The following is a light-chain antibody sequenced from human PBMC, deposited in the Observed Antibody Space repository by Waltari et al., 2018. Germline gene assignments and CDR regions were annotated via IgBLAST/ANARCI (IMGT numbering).Light chain of an antibody. Sequence: IHLTQSPSSLSASVGDRVTITCRASQGISRSLAWYQQKPGKAPKLLSYAASTLQSGVPSRFSGSGSGTDFTLTISSLQTEDFATFYCQQLNSFPHTFGQGTKLEI. CDR1: QGISRS. V-gene: IGKV1-9*01. CDR2: AAS. J-gene: IGKJ2*01. CDR3: QQLNSFPHT.